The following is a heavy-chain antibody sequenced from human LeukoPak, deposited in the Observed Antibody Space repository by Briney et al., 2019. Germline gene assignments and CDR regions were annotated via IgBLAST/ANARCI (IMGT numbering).Heavy chain of an antibody. V-gene: IGHV3-33*01. CDR2: IWFDGSSE. D-gene: IGHD3-10*01. CDR1: GFTFSSYG. Sequence: PGGSLRLSCAAPGFTFSSYGMHWVRQAPGKGLEWVAVIWFDGSSEYYADSVKGRFTISRDNSKNTLYLQMNSLRAEDTAVYYCTRESGSGNYYYDYWGQGTLVTVSS. J-gene: IGHJ4*02. CDR3: TRESGSGNYYYDY.